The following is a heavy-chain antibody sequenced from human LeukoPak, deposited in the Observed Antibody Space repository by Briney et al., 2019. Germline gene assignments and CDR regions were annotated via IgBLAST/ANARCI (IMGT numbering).Heavy chain of an antibody. CDR2: ISYDGTNK. V-gene: IGHV3-30*18. CDR1: GFTFSTYG. D-gene: IGHD3-10*01. CDR3: AKDYNYGYGYYFDY. Sequence: GGSLRLFCAASGFTFSTYGMHWVRQAPGKGLEWVAVISYDGTNKYYADSVKGRFTISRDNSKNTLYLQMNSLRAEDTAVYYCAKDYNYGYGYYFDYWGQGTLVTVSS. J-gene: IGHJ4*02.